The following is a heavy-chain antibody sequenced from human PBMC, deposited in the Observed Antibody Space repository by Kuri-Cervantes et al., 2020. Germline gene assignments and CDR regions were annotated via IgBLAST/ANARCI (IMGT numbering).Heavy chain of an antibody. CDR3: ARQDRYFDY. CDR2: ISQSGST. V-gene: IGHV4-39*01. J-gene: IGHJ4*01. CDR1: GGSISSGDYY. Sequence: SETLSLTCTVSGGSISSGDYYWSWIRQPPGKGLEWIGEISQSGSTNYNPSLKSRVTISVDKSKNQFSLKLSSVTAADTAVYYCARQDRYFDYWGQGTLVTVSS.